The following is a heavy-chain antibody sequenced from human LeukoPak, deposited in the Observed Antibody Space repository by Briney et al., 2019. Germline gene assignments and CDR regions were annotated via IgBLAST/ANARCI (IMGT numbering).Heavy chain of an antibody. CDR2: IIPILGIA. CDR1: GDTIRNYA. CDR3: ASAYCSGGSCYYGMDV. D-gene: IGHD2-15*01. Sequence: ASVKVSCKASGDTIRNYAISWVRQAPGQGLEWMGRIIPILGIANYAQKFQGRVTITADKSTSTAYMELSSLRSEDTAVYYCASAYCSGGSCYYGMDVWGQGTTVTVSS. J-gene: IGHJ6*02. V-gene: IGHV1-69*04.